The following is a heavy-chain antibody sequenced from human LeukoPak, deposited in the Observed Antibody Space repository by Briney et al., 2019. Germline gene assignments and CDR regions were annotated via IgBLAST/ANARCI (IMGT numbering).Heavy chain of an antibody. D-gene: IGHD2-15*01. V-gene: IGHV1-2*02. CDR1: GYTFTGYY. Sequence: ASVKVSCKASGYTFTGYYMHWVRQAPGQGLEWMGWINPNSGGTNYAQKFQGRVTMTRDTSISTAYMELSSLRSEDTAVYYCARAQVVAAHASYYYYYMDVWGKGTTVTVSS. CDR2: INPNSGGT. CDR3: ARAQVVAAHASYYYYYMDV. J-gene: IGHJ6*03.